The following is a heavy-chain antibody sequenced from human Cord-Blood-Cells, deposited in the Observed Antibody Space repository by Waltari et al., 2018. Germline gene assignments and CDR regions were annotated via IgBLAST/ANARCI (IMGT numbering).Heavy chain of an antibody. V-gene: IGHV1-2*04. CDR1: GYTFTGYY. Sequence: QVQLVQSGAEVKKPGASVKVSCKASGYTFTGYYMHWVRQAPGQGLEWMGWINPNSGGTNYAQKFQGWVTMTRDTSISTAYMELSRLGSDDTAVYYCARVVDMSGSYYFDYWGQGTLVTVSS. CDR3: ARVVDMSGSYYFDY. D-gene: IGHD1-26*01. CDR2: INPNSGGT. J-gene: IGHJ4*02.